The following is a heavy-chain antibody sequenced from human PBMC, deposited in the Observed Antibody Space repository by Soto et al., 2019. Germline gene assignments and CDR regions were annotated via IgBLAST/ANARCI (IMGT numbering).Heavy chain of an antibody. Sequence: SVKVSCKASGGTFSSYAISWVRQAPGQGLEWMGGIIPIFGTANYAQKFQGRVTITADESTSTAYMELSSLRSEDTAVYYCARDRLTMVRGVILNYYYYGMDVWGQGTTVTVSS. CDR3: ARDRLTMVRGVILNYYYYGMDV. V-gene: IGHV1-69*13. CDR2: IIPIFGTA. J-gene: IGHJ6*02. D-gene: IGHD3-10*01. CDR1: GGTFSSYA.